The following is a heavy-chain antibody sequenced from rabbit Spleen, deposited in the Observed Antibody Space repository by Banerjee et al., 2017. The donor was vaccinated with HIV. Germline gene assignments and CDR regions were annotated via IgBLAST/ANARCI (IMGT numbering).Heavy chain of an antibody. D-gene: IGHD8-1*01. V-gene: IGHV1S45*01. CDR2: IYAAKGST. J-gene: IGHJ6*01. CDR1: GSDINGRH. CDR3: ARDTGSSFSTYGMDL. Sequence: QEQLKETGGGLVQPGESLKLSCKASGSDINGRHMGWVRQAPGKGLEWIGIIYAAKGSTDYASWAKGRFIISKTSSTTVTLQMTSLTVADTATYFCARDTGSSFSTYGMDLWGPGTLVTVS.